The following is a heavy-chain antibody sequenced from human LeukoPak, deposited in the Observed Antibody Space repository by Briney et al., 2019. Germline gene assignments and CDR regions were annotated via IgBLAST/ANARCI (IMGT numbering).Heavy chain of an antibody. J-gene: IGHJ4*02. V-gene: IGHV3-7*01. CDR2: IKKDGSEK. CDR1: GFTSSSYG. Sequence: GGSLRLSCAASGFTSSSYGMHWVRQAPGKGLEWVANIKKDGSEKYYVDSVKGRFTISRGNAKTSLYLQVNSLRAEDTAVYYCARHLSGITGYTYGRGIDYWGQGTLVTVSS. D-gene: IGHD5-18*01. CDR3: ARHLSGITGYTYGRGIDY.